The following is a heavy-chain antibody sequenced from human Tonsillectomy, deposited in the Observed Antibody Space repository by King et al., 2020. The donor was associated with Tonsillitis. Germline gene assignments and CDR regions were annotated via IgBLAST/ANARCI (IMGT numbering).Heavy chain of an antibody. CDR1: GDSVNTETYY. J-gene: IGHJ5*02. D-gene: IGHD3-3*02. CDR2: IYCTANT. Sequence: LQLQESGPGLVKPSETLSLTCTVSGDSVNTETYYWGWIRQPPGQGLEWMGTIYCTANTFYNPSLGTRLTISIDSSKNQFSLDLSSVTAADTGVYYCARRKHFGDWFDPWGQGTLVTVSS. V-gene: IGHV4-39*01. CDR3: ARRKHFGDWFDP.